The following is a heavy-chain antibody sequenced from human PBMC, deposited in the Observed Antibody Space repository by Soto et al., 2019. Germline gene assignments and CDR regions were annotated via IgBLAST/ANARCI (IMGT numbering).Heavy chain of an antibody. CDR3: ARGGSSGWFSNDLLDS. Sequence: EVQLVESGGGLAQPGGSLRLSCAASGFPFSSYSMNWVRQAPGKGLEWVSYINSGDNTIYYADSVKGRFTVSRDNANNSLYLQMNSLRTEDTAVYYCARGGSSGWFSNDLLDSWGQGTLVTVAS. D-gene: IGHD6-19*01. CDR1: GFPFSSYS. CDR2: INSGDNTI. J-gene: IGHJ4*02. V-gene: IGHV3-48*01.